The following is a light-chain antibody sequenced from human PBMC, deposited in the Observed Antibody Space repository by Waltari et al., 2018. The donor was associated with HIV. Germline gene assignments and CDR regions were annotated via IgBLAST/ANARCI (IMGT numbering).Light chain of an antibody. CDR2: DDS. CDR3: QVCVEHSVI. J-gene: IGLJ2*01. CDR1: SVGSKS. Sequence: SYVLTQPPSVSVAPGQTARITCGGNSVGSKSVHWYQQKSGQAPVLVVYDDSDRPSGIPERFSGSNSGNTATLTISRVEDGDEADYYCQVCVEHSVIFAGGTRLTVL. V-gene: IGLV3-21*02.